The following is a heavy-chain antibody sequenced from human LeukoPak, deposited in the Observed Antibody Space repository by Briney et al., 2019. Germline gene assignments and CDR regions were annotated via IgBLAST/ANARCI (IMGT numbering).Heavy chain of an antibody. CDR2: IKSKTDGGTT. V-gene: IGHV3-15*01. J-gene: IGHJ5*02. D-gene: IGHD6-13*01. CDR1: GFTFSNAW. CDR3: TTRIAAAGTVWFDP. Sequence: GGSLRLSCAASGFTFSNAWMSWVRQAPGKGLEWVGRIKSKTDGGTTDYAAPVKGRFTISRDDSKKTLYLQMNSLKTEDTAVYYCTTRIAAAGTVWFDPWGQGTLVTVSS.